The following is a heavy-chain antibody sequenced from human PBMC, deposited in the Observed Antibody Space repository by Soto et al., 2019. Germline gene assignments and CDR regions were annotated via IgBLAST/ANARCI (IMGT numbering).Heavy chain of an antibody. J-gene: IGHJ4*02. CDR1: GFPFSSYG. CDR2: IWYDGSKK. Sequence: LRLSCAASGFPFSSYGMHWVRQAPGEGLDWVGVIWYDGSKKDYAESVKGRFTISRDNSKNMLYLQMNSLRADDTAVYYCASSINWGQGTLVTVSS. V-gene: IGHV3-33*03. CDR3: ASSIN.